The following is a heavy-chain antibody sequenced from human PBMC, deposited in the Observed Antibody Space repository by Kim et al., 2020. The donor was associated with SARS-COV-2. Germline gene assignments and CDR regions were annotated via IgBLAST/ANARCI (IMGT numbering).Heavy chain of an antibody. CDR2: INHSGST. CDR3: ARGRELYSSSWYGQGDYYFDY. Sequence: SETLSLTCAVYGGSFSGYYWSWIRQPPGKGLEWIGEINHSGSTNYNPSLKSRVTISVDTSKNQFSLKLSSVTAADTAVYYCARGRELYSSSWYGQGDYYFDYWGQGTLVTVSS. J-gene: IGHJ4*02. V-gene: IGHV4-34*01. D-gene: IGHD6-13*01. CDR1: GGSFSGYY.